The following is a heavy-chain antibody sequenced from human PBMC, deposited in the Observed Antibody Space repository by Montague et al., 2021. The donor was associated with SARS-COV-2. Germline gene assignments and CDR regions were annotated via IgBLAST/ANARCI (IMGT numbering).Heavy chain of an antibody. CDR2: INYIGYT. V-gene: IGHV4-59*01. Sequence: SETLSLTCSVSGGSINNYQWNWIRQSPGKGPEWIGYINYIGYTNYNPSLRGRVTMSVDRSTNQFSLRLNAVTAADSAVYYCARSPHFACSGCAYYFDNWGQGTLVTVSA. J-gene: IGHJ4*02. CDR3: ARSPHFACSGCAYYFDN. D-gene: IGHD6-19*01. CDR1: GGSINNYQ.